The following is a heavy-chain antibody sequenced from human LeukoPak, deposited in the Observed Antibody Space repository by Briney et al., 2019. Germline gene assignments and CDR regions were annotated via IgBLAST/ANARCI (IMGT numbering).Heavy chain of an antibody. Sequence: GGSLRLSCAASGFTLSDYPMTWVRQAPGKGLQWVSLFDRGSLDTYYADSVRGRITVSRDNDKNTLYLQMNSLRAEDTAVYYCARRGYESSGPKYYFDHWGQGILVTVSS. D-gene: IGHD3-22*01. CDR3: ARRGYESSGPKYYFDH. V-gene: IGHV3-23*01. CDR2: FDRGSLDT. CDR1: GFTLSDYP. J-gene: IGHJ4*02.